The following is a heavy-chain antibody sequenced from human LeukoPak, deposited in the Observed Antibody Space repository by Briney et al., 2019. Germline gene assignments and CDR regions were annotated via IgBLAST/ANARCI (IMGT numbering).Heavy chain of an antibody. J-gene: IGHJ4*02. Sequence: SETLSLTCTVSGGSLNNYCWTWIRQSPGKGLEWIGYIFYTGGTNYNPSLKSRVTISVDTSKNQFSLNLNSVTTTDTAVYYCARVGDWNDLVYWGQGAPVAVSS. CDR2: IFYTGGT. CDR1: GGSLNNYC. D-gene: IGHD1-1*01. CDR3: ARVGDWNDLVY. V-gene: IGHV4-59*01.